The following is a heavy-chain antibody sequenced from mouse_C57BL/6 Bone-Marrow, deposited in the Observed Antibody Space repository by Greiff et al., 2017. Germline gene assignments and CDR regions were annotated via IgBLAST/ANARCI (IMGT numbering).Heavy chain of an antibody. CDR3: AIGAHARFSD. Sequence: QVQLQQSGAELVKPGASVKISCKASGYAFSSYWMNWVKQRPGKGLEWIGQIYPGDGDTNYNGKFKGKATLNADKTSSTAYMQLSSLTSEDSAVYFCAIGAHARFSDGGQGTLVTVSA. CDR2: IYPGDGDT. V-gene: IGHV1-80*01. J-gene: IGHJ3*01. CDR1: GYAFSSYW.